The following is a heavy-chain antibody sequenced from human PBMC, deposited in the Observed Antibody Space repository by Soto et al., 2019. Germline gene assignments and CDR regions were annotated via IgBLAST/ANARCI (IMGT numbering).Heavy chain of an antibody. Sequence: QVQLVQSGAEVKKPGSSVKVSCKASGGTFSSYTISWVRQAPGQGLEWMGRIIPILGIANYAQKFQGRVTITADKSTSTAYMELSSLRSEDTAVYYCASYGSGSYLDSRFDYWGQGTLVTVSS. CDR1: GGTFSSYT. D-gene: IGHD3-10*01. J-gene: IGHJ4*02. V-gene: IGHV1-69*02. CDR2: IIPILGIA. CDR3: ASYGSGSYLDSRFDY.